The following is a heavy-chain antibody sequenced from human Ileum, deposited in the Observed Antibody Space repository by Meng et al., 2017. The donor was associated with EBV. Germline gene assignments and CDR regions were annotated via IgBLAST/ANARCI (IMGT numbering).Heavy chain of an antibody. V-gene: IGHV1-18*01. CDR1: GDTXTSYG. CDR2: ISAYNDNT. CDR3: ARAREVCSSINCDNEVGHFQF. D-gene: IGHD2-2*02. Sequence: QVQLVQSGAEVKKPGXSVKVSCKASGDTXTSYGISWVRQAPGQGLEWMGWISAYNDNTNYAQKLQGRVTMTTDTSTSTAYMELRSLRSEDTAVYYCARAREVCSSINCDNEVGHFQFWGQGTLVTVSS. J-gene: IGHJ1*01.